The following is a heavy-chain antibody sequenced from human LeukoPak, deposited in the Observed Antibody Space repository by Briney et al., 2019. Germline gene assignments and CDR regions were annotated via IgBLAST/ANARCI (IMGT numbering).Heavy chain of an antibody. Sequence: GGSLRLSCEASEFVFSTYAMNWIRQAPGKGLEWVSSISRDSSYIYYADSVKGRFTISRDNTKNLLFLHMNSLRVDDTAVYYCVRGGTAMVRFYMDVWGKGTTVTVFS. CDR1: EFVFSTYA. J-gene: IGHJ6*03. D-gene: IGHD5-18*01. CDR3: VRGGTAMVRFYMDV. CDR2: ISRDSSYI. V-gene: IGHV3-21*01.